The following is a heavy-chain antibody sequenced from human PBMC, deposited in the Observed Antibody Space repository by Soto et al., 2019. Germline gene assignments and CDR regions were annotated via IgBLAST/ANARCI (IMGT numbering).Heavy chain of an antibody. CDR3: ARDSPYYYDSSGLPFDP. D-gene: IGHD3-22*01. V-gene: IGHV3-74*01. J-gene: IGHJ5*02. CDR2: INGDGSST. Sequence: GGSLRLSCAASGFTFSSYWMHWVRQAPGKGLVWVSRINGDGSSTTYADSVKGRFTISRDNAKNSLYLQMNSLRDEDTAVYYCARDSPYYYDSSGLPFDPWGQGTLVTVSS. CDR1: GFTFSSYW.